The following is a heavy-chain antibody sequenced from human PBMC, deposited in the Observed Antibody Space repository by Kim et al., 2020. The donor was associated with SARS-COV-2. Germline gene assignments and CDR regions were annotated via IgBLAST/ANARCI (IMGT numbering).Heavy chain of an antibody. CDR1: GGSISSYY. D-gene: IGHD6-19*01. CDR3: ARRHSSGWTFDY. J-gene: IGHJ4*02. V-gene: IGHV4-59*01. CDR2: ICYSGGT. Sequence: SETLSLTCTVSGGSISSYYWSWIRQPPGKGLEWIGYICYSGGTNYNPSLKSRVTISVDTYNNQFSLKLSSVTAADTAVYYCARRHSSGWTFDYWGQGTLVTVSS.